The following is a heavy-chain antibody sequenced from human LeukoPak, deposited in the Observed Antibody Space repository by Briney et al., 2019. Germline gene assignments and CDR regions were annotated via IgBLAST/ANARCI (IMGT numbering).Heavy chain of an antibody. Sequence: SQTLSLTCTVSGGSISSGSYYWSWIRQPAGKGLEWIGRIYTSGSTNYNPSLKSRVTISVDTSKNQFSLKLSSVTAADTAVYYCARDPFRRVSSTGYSNNPWGQGTLVTVSS. D-gene: IGHD4-11*01. CDR1: GGSISSGSYY. J-gene: IGHJ5*02. CDR3: ARDPFRRVSSTGYSNNP. CDR2: IYTSGST. V-gene: IGHV4-61*02.